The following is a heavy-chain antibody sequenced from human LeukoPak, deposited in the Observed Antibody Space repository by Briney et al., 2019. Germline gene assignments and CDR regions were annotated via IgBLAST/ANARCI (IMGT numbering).Heavy chain of an antibody. CDR2: IHHSGST. J-gene: IGHJ3*01. CDR1: GYSISSTYY. Sequence: SETLSLTCSVSGYSISSTYYWGWIRQPPGKGLEWIGSIHHSGSTYYNPSLKSRVTISVDTSKNQFSLKLSSVTAADTAVYYCASRSFYDSSGYYSPWGQGTMVTVSS. D-gene: IGHD3-22*01. CDR3: ASRSFYDSSGYYSP. V-gene: IGHV4-38-2*02.